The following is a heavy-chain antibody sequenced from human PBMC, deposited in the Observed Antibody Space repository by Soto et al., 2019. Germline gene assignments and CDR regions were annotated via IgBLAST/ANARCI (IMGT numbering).Heavy chain of an antibody. CDR2: IYYSGTT. Sequence: SETLSLTCSVSGGSISSGSYYWSWIRQPPGKGLEWIGYIYYSGTTNYNPSLKSRVTISVDTSKNQFSLKLNSVTPADTAVYYCARDNGCSGGYCYYKYWGQGTLVTVSS. V-gene: IGHV4-61*01. CDR1: GGSISSGSYY. D-gene: IGHD2-15*01. CDR3: ARDNGCSGGYCYYKY. J-gene: IGHJ4*02.